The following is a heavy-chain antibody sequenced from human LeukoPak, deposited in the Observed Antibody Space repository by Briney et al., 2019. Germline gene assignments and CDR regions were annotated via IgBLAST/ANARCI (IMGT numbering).Heavy chain of an antibody. CDR3: AKTLRLGELWD. CDR1: GGPISSNFYY. V-gene: IGHV4-39*01. Sequence: SETLSLTCTVSGGPISSNFYYWGWIRQPPGKGLEWIGSIYYSGSAFYNPSLQSRVTVSIDTSNNQLSLSLTSVTGTDTAVYYCAKTLRLGELWDWGQGSLVTVPS. CDR2: IYYSGSA. J-gene: IGHJ4*02. D-gene: IGHD3-16*01.